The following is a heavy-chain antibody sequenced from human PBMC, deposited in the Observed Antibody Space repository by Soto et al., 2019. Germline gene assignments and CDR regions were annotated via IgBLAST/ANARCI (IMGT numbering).Heavy chain of an antibody. CDR2: INHSGST. V-gene: IGHV4-34*01. Sequence: SETLSLTCAVYGGSFSGYYWSWIRQPPGKGLEWIGEINHSGSTNYNPSLKSRVTISVDTSKNQFSLKLSSVTAADTAVYYCAREGVNRGYSYGLGDYYYYGMDVWGQGTTVTVSS. CDR3: AREGVNRGYSYGLGDYYYYGMDV. CDR1: GGSFSGYY. D-gene: IGHD5-18*01. J-gene: IGHJ6*02.